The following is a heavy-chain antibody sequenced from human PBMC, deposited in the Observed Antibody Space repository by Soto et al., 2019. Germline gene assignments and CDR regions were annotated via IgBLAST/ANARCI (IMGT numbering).Heavy chain of an antibody. J-gene: IGHJ6*02. D-gene: IGHD1-1*01. CDR3: ARELNLPLQYYYGMDV. CDR1: GFTFSSYS. Sequence: GGSLRLSCAASGFTFSSYSMNWVRQAPGKGLEWVSYISSSSSTIYYEGSVKGRFTISRDNAKNSLYLQMNSLRDEDTAVYYCARELNLPLQYYYGMDVWGQGTTVTVSS. V-gene: IGHV3-48*02. CDR2: ISSSSSTI.